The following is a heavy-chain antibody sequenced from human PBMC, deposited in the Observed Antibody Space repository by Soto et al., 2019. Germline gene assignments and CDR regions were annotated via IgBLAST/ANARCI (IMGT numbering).Heavy chain of an antibody. CDR1: GGSISSYY. Sequence: NPSETLSLTCTVSGGSISSYYWSWIRQPPGKGLEWIGYIYYSGSTNYNPSLKSRVTISVDTSKNQFSLKLSSVTAADTAVYYCARLSEYSYYYYMDVWGKGTTVTVSS. V-gene: IGHV4-59*08. CDR2: IYYSGST. J-gene: IGHJ6*03. D-gene: IGHD5-12*01. CDR3: ARLSEYSYYYYMDV.